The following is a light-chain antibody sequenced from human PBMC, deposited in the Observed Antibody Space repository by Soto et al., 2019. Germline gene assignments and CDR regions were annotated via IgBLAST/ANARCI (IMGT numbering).Light chain of an antibody. CDR1: QSVSSS. CDR3: QQYGSSGT. J-gene: IGKJ1*01. CDR2: GAS. Sequence: EIVLTQSPGTLSLSPCEGAALSCRASQSVSSSLAWYQQKPGQAPRLLIHGASNRATGIPDRFSGSGSGTDFTLTISRLEPEDFAVYYCQQYGSSGTFGQGTKVDIK. V-gene: IGKV3-20*01.